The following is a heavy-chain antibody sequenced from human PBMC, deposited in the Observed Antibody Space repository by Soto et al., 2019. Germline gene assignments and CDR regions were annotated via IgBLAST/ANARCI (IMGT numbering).Heavy chain of an antibody. V-gene: IGHV3-21*01. D-gene: IGHD3-3*01. CDR1: GFTFSSYS. CDR2: ISSSSSYI. CDR3: ACVGDYDFWSGYPAGY. J-gene: IGHJ4*02. Sequence: VGSLRLSCAASGFTFSSYSMNWVRQAPGKGLEWVSSISSSSSYIYYADSVKGRFTISRDNAKNSLYLQMNSLRAEDTAVYYCACVGDYDFWSGYPAGYWGQGTLVTVSS.